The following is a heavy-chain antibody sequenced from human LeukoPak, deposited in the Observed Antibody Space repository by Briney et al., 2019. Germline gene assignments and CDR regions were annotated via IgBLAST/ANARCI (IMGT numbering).Heavy chain of an antibody. J-gene: IGHJ4*02. CDR2: INHSGST. V-gene: IGHV4-34*01. CDR3: ARRDSGYDPFDY. Sequence: KPSETLSLTCAVYGGSFSGYYWSWIRQPPGKGLEWIGEINHSGSTNYNPSLKSRVTISVDTSKNQFSLKLSSVTAADTAVYYCARRDSGYDPFDYWGQGTLVTVSS. D-gene: IGHD5-12*01. CDR1: GGSFSGYY.